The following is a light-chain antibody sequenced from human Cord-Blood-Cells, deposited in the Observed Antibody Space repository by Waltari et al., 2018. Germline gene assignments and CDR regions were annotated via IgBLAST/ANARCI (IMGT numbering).Light chain of an antibody. Sequence: QPPSASGSPGQSVTISCTGTSSDVGGYNYVSWYPQHPGKAPKLMIYEVSKRHSGVPDRFSGSKSGNTASRTGSGLQAEDEADYYCSSYAGSNNLVFGGGTKLTVL. CDR1: SSDVGGYNY. CDR2: EVS. J-gene: IGLJ2*01. CDR3: SSYAGSNNLV. V-gene: IGLV2-8*01.